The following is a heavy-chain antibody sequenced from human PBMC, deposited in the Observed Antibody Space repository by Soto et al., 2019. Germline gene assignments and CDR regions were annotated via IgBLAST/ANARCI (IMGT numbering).Heavy chain of an antibody. J-gene: IGHJ5*02. CDR2: IFYTGSP. CDR1: GGSISSGDYY. CDR3: ARDQLEGNWFDP. Sequence: PSETLSLTCTVSGGSISSGDYYWTWIRQPPGKGLEWIGFIFYTGSPYYNPSLKSRVAISVDTSKNQFSLKLTSVTAADTAVYYCARDQLEGNWFDPWGQGTLVTVSS. D-gene: IGHD1-1*01. V-gene: IGHV4-30-4*01.